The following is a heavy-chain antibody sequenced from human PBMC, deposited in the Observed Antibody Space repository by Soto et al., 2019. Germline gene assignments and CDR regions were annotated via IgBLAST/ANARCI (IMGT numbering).Heavy chain of an antibody. CDR2: ITSSSSTI. V-gene: IGHV3-48*02. Sequence: EVQLVESGGGLVKPGGSLRLSCAASGFTFSSHSMNWVRQAPGKGLEWVSYITSSSSTIYDADSVKGRFTISRDNAKNSLYLQMNSLRDDDTAVYYCASSGSYRFDYWGQGTLVTVSS. D-gene: IGHD1-26*01. CDR1: GFTFSSHS. J-gene: IGHJ4*02. CDR3: ASSGSYRFDY.